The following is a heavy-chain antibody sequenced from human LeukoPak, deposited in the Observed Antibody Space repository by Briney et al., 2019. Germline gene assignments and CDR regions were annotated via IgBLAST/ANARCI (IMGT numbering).Heavy chain of an antibody. D-gene: IGHD2-2*01. CDR1: GYTFSSYG. CDR3: ARDVGDIVTIPAAISVP. Sequence: ASVKVSCKASGYTFSSYGISWVRQAPGQGLEWMGWISAYNGNTNYAQMLQGRVTMTTDTSTSTAYMEVRSLRSDDTAMYYCARDVGDIVTIPAAISVPWGQGTLVTVSS. V-gene: IGHV1-18*01. J-gene: IGHJ5*02. CDR2: ISAYNGNT.